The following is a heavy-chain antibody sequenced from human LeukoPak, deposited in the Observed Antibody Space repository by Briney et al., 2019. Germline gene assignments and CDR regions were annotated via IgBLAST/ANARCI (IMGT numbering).Heavy chain of an antibody. CDR1: GGSFSGYY. D-gene: IGHD4-17*01. CDR2: INHSGST. Sequence: SETLSLTCAVYGGSFSGYYWSWIRQPPGEGLEWIGEINHSGSTNYNPSLKTRVTMSVDTSKNQFSLKLSSVTAADTAVYYCARGPLTMTRGFDPWGQGTLVTVSS. V-gene: IGHV4-34*01. J-gene: IGHJ5*02. CDR3: ARGPLTMTRGFDP.